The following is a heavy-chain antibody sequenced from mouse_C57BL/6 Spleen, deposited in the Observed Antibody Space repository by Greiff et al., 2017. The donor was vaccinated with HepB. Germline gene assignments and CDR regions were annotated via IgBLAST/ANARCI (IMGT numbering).Heavy chain of an antibody. V-gene: IGHV1-9*01. CDR1: GYTFTGYW. J-gene: IGHJ1*03. Sequence: LVEPGASVKLSCKATGYTFTGYWIEWVKQRPGHGLEWIGEILPGSGSTNYNEKFKGKATFTADTSSNTAYMQLSSLTTEDSAIYYCVKRTLNYYGSSYGYFDVWGTGTTVTVSS. CDR2: ILPGSGST. D-gene: IGHD1-1*01. CDR3: VKRTLNYYGSSYGYFDV.